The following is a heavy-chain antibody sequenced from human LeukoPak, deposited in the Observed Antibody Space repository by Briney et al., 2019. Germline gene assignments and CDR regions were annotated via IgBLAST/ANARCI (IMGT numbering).Heavy chain of an antibody. Sequence: SEALSLTCAVYGGSFSSYYWSWIRQPPGKGLEWIGEINHSGSTNYNPSLKSRVTISVDTSKNQFSLKLSSVTAADTAVYYCARAYDFWSGYRYFDYWGQGTLVTVSS. J-gene: IGHJ4*02. V-gene: IGHV4-34*01. CDR1: GGSFSSYY. CDR2: INHSGST. D-gene: IGHD3-3*01. CDR3: ARAYDFWSGYRYFDY.